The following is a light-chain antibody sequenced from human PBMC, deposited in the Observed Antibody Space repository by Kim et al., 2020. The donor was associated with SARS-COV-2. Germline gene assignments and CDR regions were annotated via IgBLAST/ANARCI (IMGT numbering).Light chain of an antibody. Sequence: EIVLTQSPATLSLSPGERATLSCRASQSVSTYLAWYQQKPGQAPRLLIYDASNRATGIPARFSGGGSGTDFTLTISSLEPEDFAVYYCQRRSNWPPITFGQGTRLEIK. CDR3: QRRSNWPPIT. V-gene: IGKV3-11*01. CDR1: QSVSTY. CDR2: DAS. J-gene: IGKJ5*01.